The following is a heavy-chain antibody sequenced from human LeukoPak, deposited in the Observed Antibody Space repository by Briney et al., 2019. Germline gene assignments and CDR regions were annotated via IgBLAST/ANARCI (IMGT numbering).Heavy chain of an antibody. J-gene: IGHJ4*02. CDR1: GYTFTSYD. V-gene: IGHV1-8*01. Sequence: GASVKVSCKASGYTFTSYDINWVRQATGQGLEWMGYMNPNSGKTEYAQKFQGRVTMTADTSISTAYMELSSLSSEDTAVYYCARELRRYDYWGQGNLVTVSS. D-gene: IGHD5-24*01. CDR2: MNPNSGKT. CDR3: ARELRRYDY.